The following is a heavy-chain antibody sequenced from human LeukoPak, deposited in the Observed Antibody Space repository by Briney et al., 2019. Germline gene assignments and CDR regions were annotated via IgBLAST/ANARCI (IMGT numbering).Heavy chain of an antibody. Sequence: SETLSLTCAVYGGSFSGYYWSWIRQPPGKGLEWIGEINHSGSTNYNPSLKSRVTISVDTSKNQFSLKLSSATAADTAVYYCARGPRIVTYYYDSSGYYFDYWGQGTLVTVSS. V-gene: IGHV4-34*01. CDR3: ARGPRIVTYYYDSSGYYFDY. J-gene: IGHJ4*02. CDR1: GGSFSGYY. D-gene: IGHD3-22*01. CDR2: INHSGST.